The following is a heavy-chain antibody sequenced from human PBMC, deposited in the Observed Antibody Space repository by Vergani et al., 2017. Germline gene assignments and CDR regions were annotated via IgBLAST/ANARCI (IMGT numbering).Heavy chain of an antibody. D-gene: IGHD2-2*01. CDR2: IYYSGST. CDR3: ARGREDHCSSTSCDNWFDP. Sequence: QVQLQESGPGLVKPSETLSLTCTVSGGSVSSGSYYWSWIRPPXGKGLEWIGYIYYSGSTNYNPSLKSRVTISVDTSKNQFSLKLSSVTAADTAVYYCARGREDHCSSTSCDNWFDPWGQGTLVTVSS. CDR1: GGSVSSGSYY. V-gene: IGHV4-61*01. J-gene: IGHJ5*02.